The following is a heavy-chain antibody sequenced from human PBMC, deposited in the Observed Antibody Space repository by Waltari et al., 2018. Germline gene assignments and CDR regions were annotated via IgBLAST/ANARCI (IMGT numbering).Heavy chain of an antibody. CDR2: IKQDGSEK. D-gene: IGHD6-13*01. CDR3: ARDNAYSSSWYKEGWFDP. Sequence: EVQLVESGGGLVQPGGSLRLSCAASGFTFSRYWMSWVRQAPGKGLEWVANIKQDGSEKYYVDSVKGRFTISRDNAKNSLYLQMNSLRAEDTAVYYCARDNAYSSSWYKEGWFDPWGQGTLVTVSS. CDR1: GFTFSRYW. V-gene: IGHV3-7*01. J-gene: IGHJ5*02.